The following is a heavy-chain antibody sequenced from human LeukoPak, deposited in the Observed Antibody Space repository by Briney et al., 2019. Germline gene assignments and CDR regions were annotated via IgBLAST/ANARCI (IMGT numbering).Heavy chain of an antibody. CDR2: IKQDGSEK. D-gene: IGHD2-15*01. CDR1: RFTFSSYW. CDR3: ARDAPPYCSGGSCYSRY. J-gene: IGHJ4*02. V-gene: IGHV3-7*01. Sequence: GGSLRLSCAASRFTFSSYWMSWVRQAPGKGLEWVANIKQDGSEKYYVDFVKGRFTTSRDSAKNSLYLQMNRLRAEDTAVYYCARDAPPYCSGGSCYSRYWGQGALVTVSS.